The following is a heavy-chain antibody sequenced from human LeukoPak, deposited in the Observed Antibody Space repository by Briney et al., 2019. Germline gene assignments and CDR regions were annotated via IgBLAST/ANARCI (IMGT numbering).Heavy chain of an antibody. Sequence: GGSLRLSCAASGFIFSDYGMSWVRQAPGKGPEWVANMKQDGSEKFYMDSVKGRFTISRDNANNSLYLQMNNLSAEDTAVYYCARDSSDGGTSSYRQSDYWGQGTLVTVSS. J-gene: IGHJ4*02. V-gene: IGHV3-7*01. D-gene: IGHD3-16*02. CDR2: MKQDGSEK. CDR1: GFIFSDYG. CDR3: ARDSSDGGTSSYRQSDY.